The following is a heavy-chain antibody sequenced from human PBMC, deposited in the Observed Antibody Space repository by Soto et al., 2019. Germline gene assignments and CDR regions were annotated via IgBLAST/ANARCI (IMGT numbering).Heavy chain of an antibody. J-gene: IGHJ4*02. D-gene: IGHD6-19*01. V-gene: IGHV3-23*01. CDR2: ISGSGGST. CDR3: ARRSSGWYFDY. CDR1: GFTFSSYA. Sequence: EVQLLESGGGLVQPGGSLRLSCADSGFTFSSYAMNWVRQAPGKGLEWVSVISGSGGSTYYADSVKGRFTISSDNSKNTLYLQMNSLRAEDTAVYYCARRSSGWYFDYWGQGNLVNVSS.